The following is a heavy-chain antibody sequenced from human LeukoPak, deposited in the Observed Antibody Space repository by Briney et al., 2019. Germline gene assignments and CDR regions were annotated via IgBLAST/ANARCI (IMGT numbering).Heavy chain of an antibody. Sequence: SETLSLTCTVPGGSISSHYRSWIRQPPGQGLEWIGYIYYSGSTNYNPSLKSRVTISVDTSKNQFSLKLSSVTAADTAVYYCARARDWNYVPFDYWGQGTLVTVSS. V-gene: IGHV4-59*11. CDR2: IYYSGST. D-gene: IGHD1-7*01. CDR3: ARARDWNYVPFDY. J-gene: IGHJ4*02. CDR1: GGSISSHY.